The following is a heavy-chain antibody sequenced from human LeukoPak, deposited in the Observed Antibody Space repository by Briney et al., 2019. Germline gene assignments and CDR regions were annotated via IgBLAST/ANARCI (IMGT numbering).Heavy chain of an antibody. J-gene: IGHJ6*03. CDR3: ARSPPTYYDFWSGSLGDYYYYMDV. CDR2: IIPIFGTA. V-gene: IGHV1-69*05. CDR1: GGTFSSYA. Sequence: SVKVSCKASGGTFSSYAISWVRQAPGQGLEWMGGIIPIFGTANYAQKFQGRVTITTDESTSTAYTELSSLRSEDTAVYYCARSPPTYYDFWSGSLGDYYYYMDVWGKGTTVTVSS. D-gene: IGHD3-3*01.